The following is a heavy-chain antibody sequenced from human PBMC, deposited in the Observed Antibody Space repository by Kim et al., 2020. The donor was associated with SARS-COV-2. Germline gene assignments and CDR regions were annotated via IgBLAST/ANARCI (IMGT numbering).Heavy chain of an antibody. V-gene: IGHV4-34*01. CDR2: INHSGST. D-gene: IGHD6-19*01. CDR3: ARIAVAGTVY. Sequence: SETLSLTCAVYGGSFSGYYWSWIRQPPGKGLEWIGEINHSGSTNYNPSLKSRVTISVDTSKNQFSLKLSSVTTADTAVYYCARIAVAGTVYWGQGTLVTVSS. CDR1: GGSFSGYY. J-gene: IGHJ4*02.